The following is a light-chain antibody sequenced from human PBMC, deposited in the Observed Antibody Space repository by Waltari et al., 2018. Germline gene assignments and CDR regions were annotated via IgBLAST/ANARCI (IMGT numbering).Light chain of an antibody. J-gene: IGKJ1*01. Sequence: DIVLTQSPLSLPVTPGAPASISCRSSESLLHRNGYTYLYWYLQKPGQSPQLLIYLGFDRASGVPDRFSGGGSGTDFTLNISRVEAEDVGVYYCMQSLETPRTFGQGTKVEIK. V-gene: IGKV2-28*01. CDR1: ESLLHRNGYTY. CDR2: LGF. CDR3: MQSLETPRT.